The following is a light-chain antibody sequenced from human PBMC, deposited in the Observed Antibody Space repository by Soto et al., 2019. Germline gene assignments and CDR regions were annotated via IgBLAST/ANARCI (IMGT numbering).Light chain of an antibody. CDR1: QDIAIY. CDR3: LQLNRYPLT. J-gene: IGKJ4*01. V-gene: IGKV1-9*01. Sequence: IQLTQSPSSLSASVGDRVTITCRASQDIAIYLAWYQQKPGKAPELLIYSASTLQSGVPSRFSGSGSWTEFSLTIRALQPEDFATYYCLQLNRYPLTFGGGTKVDI. CDR2: SAS.